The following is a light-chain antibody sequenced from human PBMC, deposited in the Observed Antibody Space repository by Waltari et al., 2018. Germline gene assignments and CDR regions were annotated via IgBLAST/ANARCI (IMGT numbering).Light chain of an antibody. V-gene: IGLV1-40*01. J-gene: IGLJ2*01. CDR3: SAWDSSLTTVL. CDR2: ENN. Sequence: QSVLTQPPSVSGAPGQRVTISCTGSSSNIGAGYYVSWYQQFPGTAPKLLIYENNKRPSGVSDRFSGSKSGTSASLTITGLQSEDEADYYCSAWDSSLTTVLFGGGTRLTVL. CDR1: SSNIGAGYY.